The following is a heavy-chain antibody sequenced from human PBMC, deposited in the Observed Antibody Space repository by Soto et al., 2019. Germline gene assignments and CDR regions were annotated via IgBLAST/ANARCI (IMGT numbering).Heavy chain of an antibody. CDR1: GGSISSYY. J-gene: IGHJ6*02. V-gene: IGHV4-59*01. Sequence: QVQLQESGPGLVKPSETLSLTCTVSGGSISSYYWSWIRQPPGKGLEWIGYLYYSGSTNYNPSLRTRGTISVDTSKNQFSPQLSSVTAADTAVYYCASTDPMDGRDVWGQGTTVTVSS. CDR3: ASTDPMDGRDV. D-gene: IGHD3-10*01. CDR2: LYYSGST.